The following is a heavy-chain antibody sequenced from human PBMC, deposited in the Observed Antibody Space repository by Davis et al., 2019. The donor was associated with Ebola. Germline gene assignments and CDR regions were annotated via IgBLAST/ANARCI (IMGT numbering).Heavy chain of an antibody. Sequence: GESLKLSCAASGFTFSSYSMNWVRQVPGKGLEWVSYISSSSSTIYYADSVKGRFTISRDNAKNTLYLQMNSLRGEDTAVYYCARDGPVGAILYGMDVWGQGTTVTVSS. CDR3: ARDGPVGAILYGMDV. V-gene: IGHV3-48*01. CDR1: GFTFSSYS. J-gene: IGHJ6*02. D-gene: IGHD1-26*01. CDR2: ISSSSSTI.